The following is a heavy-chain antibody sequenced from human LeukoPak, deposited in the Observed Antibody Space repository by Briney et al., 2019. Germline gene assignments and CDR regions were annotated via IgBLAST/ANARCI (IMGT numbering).Heavy chain of an antibody. V-gene: IGHV4-59*08. Sequence: PSETLSLTCTVSGGSISSYYWSWIRQPPGKGLEWIGYVYDSGSTNYNPSLKSRVTISIDTSRNQFSLKLTSVTASDTAVYYCAGHGGSYSFDYWGQGTLVTVSS. J-gene: IGHJ4*02. CDR2: VYDSGST. CDR1: GGSISSYY. D-gene: IGHD1-26*01. CDR3: AGHGGSYSFDY.